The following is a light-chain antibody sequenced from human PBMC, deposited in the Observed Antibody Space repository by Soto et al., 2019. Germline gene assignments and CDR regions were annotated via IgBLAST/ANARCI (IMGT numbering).Light chain of an antibody. Sequence: QPVLTQSSSASASLGSSVKLTCTLSSGQSTYTIAWHQQQPGKAPRFLMKVERSGTYNRGSGIPDRFSGSSSGADRYLTVSNLQFEDEADYYCETWDNYTPVVFGGGTKLTVL. CDR1: SGQSTYT. V-gene: IGLV4-60*02. J-gene: IGLJ2*01. CDR3: ETWDNYTPVV. CDR2: VERSGTY.